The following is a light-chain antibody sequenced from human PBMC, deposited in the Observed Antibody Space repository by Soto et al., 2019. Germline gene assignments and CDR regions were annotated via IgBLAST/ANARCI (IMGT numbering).Light chain of an antibody. CDR2: AAS. V-gene: IGKV1-9*01. J-gene: IGKJ5*01. Sequence: IQLAQSPSSLSASVGDRVTITFRAVQGINNYLSWYQQRQGKAPKILIYAASTVQSGVPSRFSGSGSATDFTPTISTLQPEDFATYYCPQLNSYPITFGPGTRLEI. CDR1: QGINNY. CDR3: PQLNSYPIT.